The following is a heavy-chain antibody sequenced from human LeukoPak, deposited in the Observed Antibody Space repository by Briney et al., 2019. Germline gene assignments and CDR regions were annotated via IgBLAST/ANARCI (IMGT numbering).Heavy chain of an antibody. V-gene: IGHV3-23*01. CDR2: ISSSGGTT. CDR1: GFTFTNYA. D-gene: IGHD2-21*02. J-gene: IGHJ6*02. Sequence: GGSLRLSCAASGFTFTNYAMNWVRQAPGKGLEWLSAISSSGGTTCYADSVKGRFTISRDNSRNTLYLQMDSLRVADTAVYFCTKVRLSNLYYYYGMDVWGQGTTVTVSS. CDR3: TKVRLSNLYYYYGMDV.